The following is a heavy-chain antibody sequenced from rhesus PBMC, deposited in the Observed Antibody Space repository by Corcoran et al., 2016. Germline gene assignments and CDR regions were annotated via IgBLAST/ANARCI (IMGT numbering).Heavy chain of an antibody. Sequence: QVQLQESGPGLVKPSETLPLTCTVSGDSLNTYNWWTWIRQAPGKGPEWIGNAGGSLGGMYYNPSIKSRVTISTDTSKSQFSLELSSVTAADTAVYYCARGVLIVVATYFDYWGQGVLVTVSS. D-gene: IGHD2-21*01. CDR2: AGGSLGGM. J-gene: IGHJ4*01. V-gene: IGHV4-65*02. CDR1: GDSLNTYNW. CDR3: ARGVLIVVATYFDY.